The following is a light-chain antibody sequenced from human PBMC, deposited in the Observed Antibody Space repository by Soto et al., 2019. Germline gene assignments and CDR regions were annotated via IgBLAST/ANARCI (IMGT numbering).Light chain of an antibody. V-gene: IGKV3-20*01. CDR2: GAS. J-gene: IGKJ2*01. CDR1: QSVSSKF. CDR3: QQYGGSPPFT. Sequence: EILLTQSPGTLSLSPGERATLSCRTSQSVSSKFLAWYQQKPGQAPRLLIYGASTRATGIPDRFSGSGSGTDFTLTTSRLEPEDFAVYYCQQYGGSPPFTFGQGTKLEI.